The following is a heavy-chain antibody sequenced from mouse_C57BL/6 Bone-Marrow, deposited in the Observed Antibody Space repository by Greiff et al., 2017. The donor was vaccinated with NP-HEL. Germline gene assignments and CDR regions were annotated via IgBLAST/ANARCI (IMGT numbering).Heavy chain of an antibody. Sequence: EVKVVESGGGLVKPGGSLKLSCAASGFTFSSYAMSWVRQTPEKRLEWVATISDGGSYTYYPDNVKGRFTISRDNAKNNLYLQMSHLKSEDTAMYYCARDYYALRAWFATGAKGLWSLSLQ. CDR2: ISDGGSYT. CDR3: ARDYYALRAWFAT. J-gene: IGHJ3*01. D-gene: IGHD1-1*01. CDR1: GFTFSSYA. V-gene: IGHV5-4*01.